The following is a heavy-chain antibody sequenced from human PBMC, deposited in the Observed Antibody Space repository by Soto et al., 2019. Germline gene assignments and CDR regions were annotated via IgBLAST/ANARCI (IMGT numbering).Heavy chain of an antibody. D-gene: IGHD3-10*01. CDR3: ARARSDSAGSSLGRRLDV. CDR2: ISHRGNT. J-gene: IGHJ6*02. CDR1: GVSINSGTYS. V-gene: IGHV4-30-2*02. Sequence: SETLSLTCAVSGVSINSGTYSWSWIRQPPGKGLEWVGYISHRGNTYYNSSLRSRVAISLDSSKSQFSLNLTSVTAADSAIYYCARARSDSAGSSLGRRLDVWGQGTTVTVSS.